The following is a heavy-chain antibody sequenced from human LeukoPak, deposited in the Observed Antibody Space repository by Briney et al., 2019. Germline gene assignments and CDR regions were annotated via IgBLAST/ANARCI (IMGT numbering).Heavy chain of an antibody. Sequence: SETLSLTCAVSGYSISSGYYWGWIRQPPGRGLEWIGSIYHSGSTYYKPSLKSRVTISVDTSKNQFSLKLSSVTAADTAVYYCARLHYYYYIDVWGKGTTVTVSS. J-gene: IGHJ6*03. CDR2: IYHSGST. CDR3: ARLHYYYYIDV. CDR1: GYSISSGYY. V-gene: IGHV4-38-2*01.